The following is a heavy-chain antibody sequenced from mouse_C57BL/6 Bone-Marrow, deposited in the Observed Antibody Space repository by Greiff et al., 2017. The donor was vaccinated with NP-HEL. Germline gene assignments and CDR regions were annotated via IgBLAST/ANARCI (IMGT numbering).Heavy chain of an antibody. CDR1: GYTFTDYN. CDR2: INPNNGGT. J-gene: IGHJ3*01. D-gene: IGHD2-3*01. Sequence: EVQLQQSGPELVKPGASVKIPCKASGYTFTDYNMDWVKQRHGQSLEWIGDINPNNGGTIYNQKFKGKATLTVDKSSSTAYMELRSLTSEDTAVYYCARDGYYGVFAYWGQGTLVTVSA. CDR3: ARDGYYGVFAY. V-gene: IGHV1-18*01.